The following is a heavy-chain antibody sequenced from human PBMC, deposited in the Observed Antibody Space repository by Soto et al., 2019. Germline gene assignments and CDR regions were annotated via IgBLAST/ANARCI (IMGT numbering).Heavy chain of an antibody. CDR3: SRGILV. V-gene: IGHV4-31*03. CDR1: GGSINSGGYC. Sequence: QVQLQESGPGLVKPSQTLSLTCTVSGGSINSGGYCWSWIRQHPGKGLDWIGCISYGGSTSYNPSLKSRVTISVHTSKNQFSLKLTSVTAADPAVYYCSRGILVWGQGALITVSS. J-gene: IGHJ4*02. D-gene: IGHD5-18*01. CDR2: ISYGGST.